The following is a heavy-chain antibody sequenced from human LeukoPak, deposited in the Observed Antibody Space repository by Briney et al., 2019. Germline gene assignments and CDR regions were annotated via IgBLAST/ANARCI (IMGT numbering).Heavy chain of an antibody. Sequence: SSVTLSCKASGGTFSSYAISWVRQAPGQGLEWMGRIIPILGIANYAQKFQGRVTITADKSTSTAYMELSSLRSEDTAVYYCARGGFSNYYDSSGFDYWGQGTLVSVPS. CDR2: IIPILGIA. CDR1: GGTFSSYA. CDR3: ARGGFSNYYDSSGFDY. J-gene: IGHJ4*02. D-gene: IGHD3-22*01. V-gene: IGHV1-69*04.